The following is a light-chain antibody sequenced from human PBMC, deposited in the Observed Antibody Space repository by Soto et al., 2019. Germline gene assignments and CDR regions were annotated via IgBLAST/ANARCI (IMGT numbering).Light chain of an antibody. CDR1: TSDVGGYNF. CDR3: RSYTSSITWV. CDR2: EVS. Sequence: QSALTQPASVSGSPGQSITISCTGTTSDVGGYNFVSWYQQHPGKAPKLMIYEVSNRPSGVSHRFSGSKSGNTASLTISGLQSEDEADYYCRSYTSSITWVLGGGTKVTVL. J-gene: IGLJ3*02. V-gene: IGLV2-14*01.